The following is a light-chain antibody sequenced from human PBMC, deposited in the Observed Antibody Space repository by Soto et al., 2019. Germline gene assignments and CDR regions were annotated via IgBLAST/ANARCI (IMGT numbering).Light chain of an antibody. CDR2: GAS. CDR1: QNVNSN. CDR3: QQYSDWPLT. Sequence: EIVLTQSPATLSLSPGERATLSCRASQNVNSNSLAWYRQKPGQAPRLLIYGASTRATGLPARFSGSGSGTEFTLTISSLQSEDFAVYYCQQYSDWPLTFGGGTKVDIK. V-gene: IGKV3-15*01. J-gene: IGKJ4*01.